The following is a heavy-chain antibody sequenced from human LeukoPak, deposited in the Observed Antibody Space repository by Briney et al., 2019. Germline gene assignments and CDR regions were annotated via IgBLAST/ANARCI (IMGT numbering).Heavy chain of an antibody. CDR3: AREGQWLARDAFDI. J-gene: IGHJ3*02. CDR1: GDSFTSVTDY. V-gene: IGHV4-39*07. Sequence: PSETLSLTCTVSGDSFTSVTDYWAWIRQPPGKGLEWIASGDYSGGTYYNPSLESRVTISVDTSKNQFSLKLSSVTAADTAVYYCAREGQWLARDAFDIWGQGTMVTVSS. D-gene: IGHD6-19*01. CDR2: GDYSGGT.